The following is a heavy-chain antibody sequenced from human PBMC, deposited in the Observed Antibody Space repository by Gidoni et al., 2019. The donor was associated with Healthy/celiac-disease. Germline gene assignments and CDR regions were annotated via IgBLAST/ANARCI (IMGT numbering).Heavy chain of an antibody. CDR3: ATGGLRITMIEHQNPSFDY. D-gene: IGHD3-22*01. V-gene: IGHV1-24*01. Sequence: QVQLVQSGAEVKKPGASVKVSCKVSGYTLTELSMHWVRQAPGKGLEWMGGFDPEDGETIYAQKFQGRVTMTEDTSTDTAYMELSSLRSEDTAVYYCATGGLRITMIEHQNPSFDYWGQGTLVTVSS. J-gene: IGHJ4*02. CDR2: FDPEDGET. CDR1: GYTLTELS.